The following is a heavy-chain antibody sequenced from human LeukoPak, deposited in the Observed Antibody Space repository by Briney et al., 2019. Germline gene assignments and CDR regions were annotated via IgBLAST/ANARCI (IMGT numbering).Heavy chain of an antibody. CDR3: ARLKRGYYDFWSGPLDY. CDR1: GYTFTGYY. Sequence: ASVKVSCKASGYTFTGYYMHWVRQAPGQGLEWMGWINPNSGGTNYAQKFQGRVTMTRDMSTSTVYMELSSLRSEDTAVYYCARLKRGYYDFWSGPLDYWGQGTLVTVSS. CDR2: INPNSGGT. J-gene: IGHJ4*02. V-gene: IGHV1-2*02. D-gene: IGHD3-3*01.